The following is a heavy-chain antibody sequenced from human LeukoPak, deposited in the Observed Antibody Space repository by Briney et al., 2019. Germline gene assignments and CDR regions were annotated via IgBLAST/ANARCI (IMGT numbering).Heavy chain of an antibody. CDR2: IYPGDSDT. CDR1: GYSFTSYW. Sequence: GESLKISCKGSGYSFTSYWIGWGRQMAGKGLEWMGIIYPGDSDTRYSPSFQGQVTISADKSISTAYLQWSSLKASDTAMYYCARHEVVVAATNYYYGMDVWGQGTTVTVSS. CDR3: ARHEVVVAATNYYYGMDV. J-gene: IGHJ6*02. D-gene: IGHD2-15*01. V-gene: IGHV5-51*01.